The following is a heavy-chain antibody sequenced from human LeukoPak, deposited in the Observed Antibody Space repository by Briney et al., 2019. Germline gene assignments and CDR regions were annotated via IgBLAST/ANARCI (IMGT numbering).Heavy chain of an antibody. CDR2: ISYDGNNK. CDR3: ARGYDLRGAYYYYYGMDV. CDR1: GFTFSSYA. D-gene: IGHD3-3*01. Sequence: GGSLRLSCAASGFTFSSYAMHWVRQAPGKGLEWVAVISYDGNNKYYADSVKGRFTISGDNSKNTLYLQMSSLRAEDTAVYYCARGYDLRGAYYYYYGMDVWGQGTTVTVSS. V-gene: IGHV3-30*04. J-gene: IGHJ6*02.